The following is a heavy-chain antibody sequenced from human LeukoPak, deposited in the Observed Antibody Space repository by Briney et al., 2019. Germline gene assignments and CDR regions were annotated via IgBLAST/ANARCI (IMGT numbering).Heavy chain of an antibody. V-gene: IGHV3-23*01. Sequence: PGGSLRLSCAASGFTFSSYALTWVRQAPGKGLEWVAGISGSGVNTDYADSVKGRFTISRDSARNTLYLQMNSLRAEDTAVYYCARDFLHLGGWGQGTMVTVSS. J-gene: IGHJ3*01. D-gene: IGHD3-16*01. CDR2: ISGSGVNT. CDR3: ARDFLHLGG. CDR1: GFTFSSYA.